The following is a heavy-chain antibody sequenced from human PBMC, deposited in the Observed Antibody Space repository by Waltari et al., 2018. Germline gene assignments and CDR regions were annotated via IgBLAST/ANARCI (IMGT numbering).Heavy chain of an antibody. Sequence: QVQLQESGPGLVKPSQTLSLTCTVSGGSISSGGYYWSWLRQHPGKGLEWIGYIYHSGSTDYNPSLKSRVTISVDRSKNQFSLKLSSVTAADTAVYYCARTTLTGFDYWGQGTLVTVSS. V-gene: IGHV4-31*03. CDR3: ARTTLTGFDY. D-gene: IGHD2-15*01. J-gene: IGHJ4*02. CDR1: GGSISSGGYY. CDR2: IYHSGST.